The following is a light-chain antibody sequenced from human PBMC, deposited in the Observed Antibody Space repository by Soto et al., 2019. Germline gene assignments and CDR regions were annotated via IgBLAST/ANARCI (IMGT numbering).Light chain of an antibody. V-gene: IGLV2-14*01. CDR3: SSYTSSGTVV. CDR2: DVS. Sequence: QSALTQPASVSDSPGQSITISCTGTSSDVGGYNYVSWYQQHPGKAPKLMIYDVSNRPSGVSDRFSGSKSGNTASLTISGLQAEDEADYYCSSYTSSGTVVFGGGTKLTVL. J-gene: IGLJ3*02. CDR1: SSDVGGYNY.